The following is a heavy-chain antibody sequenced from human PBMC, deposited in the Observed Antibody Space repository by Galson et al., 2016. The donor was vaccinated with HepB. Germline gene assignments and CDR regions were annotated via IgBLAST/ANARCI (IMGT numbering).Heavy chain of an antibody. V-gene: IGHV3-21*06. CDR3: ARGKREWGFDF. Sequence: SLRLSCAASGFSFSNFALNWVRQAPGKGLEWVSSISGSGTVIFAADSLEGRLTISRDNTRNSLFLQMNSLRAEDTAIYYCARGKREWGFDFWGQGTLVTVSS. J-gene: IGHJ4*02. CDR2: ISGSGTVI. CDR1: GFSFSNFA. D-gene: IGHD3-3*01.